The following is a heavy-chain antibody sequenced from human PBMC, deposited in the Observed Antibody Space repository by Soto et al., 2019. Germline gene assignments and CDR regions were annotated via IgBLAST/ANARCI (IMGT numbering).Heavy chain of an antibody. CDR3: AKSIAAALVQAWVLAS. V-gene: IGHV3-23*01. CDR2: ISGPGGTT. J-gene: IGHJ4*02. CDR1: GFTFNNYA. Sequence: EVQLLESGGGLVQPGGSLTLSCAASGFTFNNYAMSWVRQAPGKGLEWVSTISGPGGTTYFADSVKGRFNISRDNVQDTGFLQMKRPRAGGHALYFLAKSIAAALVQAWVLASWGQGTLVTVSS. D-gene: IGHD6-13*01.